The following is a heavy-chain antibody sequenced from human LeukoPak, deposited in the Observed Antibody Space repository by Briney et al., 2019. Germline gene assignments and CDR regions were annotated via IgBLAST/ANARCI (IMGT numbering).Heavy chain of an antibody. CDR2: VSWNSGSI. J-gene: IGHJ3*02. D-gene: IGHD1-26*01. CDR1: GFTFDDYA. Sequence: GGSLRLSCATSGFTFDDYAMHWVRQAPGKGLEWVSGVSWNSGSIGYGDSVKGRFTISRDNAKNFLFLQMNGLRAEDTALYYCVKDAAAGEYSGSYLGAFDIWGQGTVVTVAS. V-gene: IGHV3-9*01. CDR3: VKDAAAGEYSGSYLGAFDI.